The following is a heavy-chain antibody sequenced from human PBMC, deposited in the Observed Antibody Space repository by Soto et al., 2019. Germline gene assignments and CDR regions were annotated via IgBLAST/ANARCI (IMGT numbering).Heavy chain of an antibody. J-gene: IGHJ3*02. CDR2: ISGSGGTT. CDR3: AKTANGWFSAFDI. CDR1: GFTFSSYA. Sequence: EVQLLESGGGLVQPGGSLRLSCAASGFTFSSYAMNWVRQAPGKGLEWVSAISGSGGTTYYADSVKGRFTFSRDNSKNTPYLHMNSLRAEDTAVYYCAKTANGWFSAFDIWGQGTMVTVSS. V-gene: IGHV3-23*01. D-gene: IGHD6-19*01.